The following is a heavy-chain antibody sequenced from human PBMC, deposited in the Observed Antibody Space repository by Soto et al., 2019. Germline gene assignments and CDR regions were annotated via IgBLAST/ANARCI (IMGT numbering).Heavy chain of an antibody. D-gene: IGHD6-13*01. V-gene: IGHV1-8*01. CDR2: MNPNSGNT. J-gene: IGHJ4*02. CDR3: ARERTSSWRFDY. CDR1: GYTFTSYD. Sequence: QVQLVQSGAEVKKPGASVKVSCKASGYTFTSYDINWGRQATGQGLEWMGWMNPNSGNTGYAQKCQGRVTMTRNTTISTAHMELSTLRSEDTAVYYCARERTSSWRFDYWGQGTLVTVSS.